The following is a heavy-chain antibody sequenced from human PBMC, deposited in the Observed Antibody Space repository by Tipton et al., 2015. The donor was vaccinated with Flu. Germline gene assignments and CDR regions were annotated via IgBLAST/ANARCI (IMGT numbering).Heavy chain of an antibody. CDR2: IRSDETTE. CDR3: APTPGAVADNLGYYYGMEV. V-gene: IGHV3-30*02. D-gene: IGHD6-19*01. Sequence: SLRLSCAASGFTFRTNGMHWVRQAPGKGLEWVAHIRSDETTEYADSVKGRFTISRDNWKNTLYLEMNSLRAEDTAVYYCAPTPGAVADNLGYYYGMEVRGQGTPVTVSS. CDR1: GFTFRTNG. J-gene: IGHJ6*02.